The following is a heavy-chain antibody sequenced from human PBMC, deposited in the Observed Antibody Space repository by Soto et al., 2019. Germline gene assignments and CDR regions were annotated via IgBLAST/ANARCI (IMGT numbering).Heavy chain of an antibody. CDR2: ISGSGGST. D-gene: IGHD3-3*01. CDR1: GFTLSSYA. Sequence: GGSLRLSCAASGFTLSSYAMSWVRQAPGKGLEWVSAISGSGGSTYYADSVKGRFTISRDNSKNTLYLQMNSLRAEDTAVYYCAKDGPTTIFGVVIDYYYYYYYMDVWGKGTTVTVSS. CDR3: AKDGPTTIFGVVIDYYYYYYYMDV. V-gene: IGHV3-23*01. J-gene: IGHJ6*03.